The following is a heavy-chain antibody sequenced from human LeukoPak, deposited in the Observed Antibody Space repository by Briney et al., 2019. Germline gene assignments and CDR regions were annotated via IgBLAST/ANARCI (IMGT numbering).Heavy chain of an antibody. J-gene: IGHJ3*02. Sequence: GGSLRLSCAASGFTFSSYAMSWVRQAPGKGLEWVSAISGSGGSTYYADSVKGRFTISRDNSKNTLYLQMNSLRAEDTAVYYCATYGSGSYYTTHYTGAFDIWGQGTMVTVSS. CDR3: ATYGSGSYYTTHYTGAFDI. V-gene: IGHV3-23*01. D-gene: IGHD3-10*01. CDR2: ISGSGGST. CDR1: GFTFSSYA.